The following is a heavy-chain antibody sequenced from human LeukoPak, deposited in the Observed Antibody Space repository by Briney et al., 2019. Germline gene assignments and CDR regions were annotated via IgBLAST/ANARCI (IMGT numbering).Heavy chain of an antibody. V-gene: IGHV1-69*13. CDR1: GGTFSSYA. Sequence: SVKVSCKASGGTFSSYAISWVRQAPGQGLEWMGGIIPIFGTANYAQKFQGRVTITADESTSTAYMELSSLRSEDAAVYYCATDYVWGSYRPKFDYWGQGTLVTVSS. J-gene: IGHJ4*02. D-gene: IGHD3-16*02. CDR2: IIPIFGTA. CDR3: ATDYVWGSYRPKFDY.